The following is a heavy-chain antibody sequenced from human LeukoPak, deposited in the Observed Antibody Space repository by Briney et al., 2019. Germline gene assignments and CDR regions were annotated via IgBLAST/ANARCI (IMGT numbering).Heavy chain of an antibody. CDR2: ISYDGSNR. CDR3: AKLTGSSWFGPYYFDY. CDR1: GFTFSGCW. Sequence: GGSLRLSYAASGFTFSGCWMNWVRQAPGKGLEWVAVISYDGSNRYYADSVKGRFTISRGITKNMLYLQMNSLRAEDTAVYYCAKLTGSSWFGPYYFDYWGQGTLVTVSS. V-gene: IGHV3-30*18. D-gene: IGHD6-13*01. J-gene: IGHJ4*02.